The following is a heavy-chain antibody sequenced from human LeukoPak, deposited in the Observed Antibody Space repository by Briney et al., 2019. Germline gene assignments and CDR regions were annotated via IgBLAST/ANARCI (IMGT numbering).Heavy chain of an antibody. J-gene: IGHJ3*02. CDR2: IYYSGST. CDR3: ARVEYSSSWSAFDI. CDR1: GGSISSGDCY. V-gene: IGHV4-30-4*08. D-gene: IGHD6-13*01. Sequence: SQTLSLTCTVSGGSISSGDCYWSWIRQPPGKGLEWIGYIYYSGSTYHNPSLKSRVTISVDTSKNQFSLKLSSVSAADTAVYYCARVEYSSSWSAFDIWGQGTMLTVSS.